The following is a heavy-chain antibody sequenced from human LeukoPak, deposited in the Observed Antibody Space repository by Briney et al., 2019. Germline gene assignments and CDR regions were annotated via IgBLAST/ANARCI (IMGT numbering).Heavy chain of an antibody. CDR2: INHSGST. CDR3: ARIAARRRDAFDI. J-gene: IGHJ3*02. D-gene: IGHD6-6*01. CDR1: GGSFSGYY. V-gene: IGHV4-34*01. Sequence: SETLSPTCAVYGGSFSGYYWSWIRQPPGKGLEWIGEINHSGSTNYNPSLKSRVTISVDTSKNQFSLKLSSVTAADTAVYYCARIAARRRDAFDIWGQGTMVTVSS.